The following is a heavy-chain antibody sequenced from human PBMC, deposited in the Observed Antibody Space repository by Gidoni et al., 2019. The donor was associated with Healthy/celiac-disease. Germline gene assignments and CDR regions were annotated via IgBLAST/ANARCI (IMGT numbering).Heavy chain of an antibody. Sequence: EVQLLESGGGLVQPGGSLRLSCAASGFTLSSYAMSWVRQAPGKGLEWVSAISGSGGSTYYADSVKGRCTISRDNSKNTLYLQMNSLRAEDTAVYYCAKGSSVDCSGGSCYSFDYWGQGTLVTVSS. J-gene: IGHJ4*02. CDR3: AKGSSVDCSGGSCYSFDY. CDR2: ISGSGGST. CDR1: GFTLSSYA. V-gene: IGHV3-23*01. D-gene: IGHD2-15*01.